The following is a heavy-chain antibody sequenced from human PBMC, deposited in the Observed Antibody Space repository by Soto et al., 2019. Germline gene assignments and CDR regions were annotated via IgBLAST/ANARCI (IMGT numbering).Heavy chain of an antibody. Sequence: ESGGGLVQPGGSLRLSCAASGFTFSSYSMIWVRQPPGKGLERISYIDSGGGTIYQTDSVKGRFTISRDNAKNSLYLQMNSLRGEDTAVYYCARRTSGWYSDYWGLGTLVTVSS. V-gene: IGHV3-48*01. CDR3: ARRTSGWYSDY. D-gene: IGHD6-19*01. J-gene: IGHJ4*02. CDR1: GFTFSSYS. CDR2: IDSGGGTI.